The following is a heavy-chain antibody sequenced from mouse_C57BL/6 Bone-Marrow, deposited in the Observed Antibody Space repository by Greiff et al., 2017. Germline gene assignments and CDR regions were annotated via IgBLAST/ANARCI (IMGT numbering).Heavy chain of an antibody. J-gene: IGHJ4*01. CDR1: GFTFNTYA. D-gene: IGHD1-1*01. CDR3: VRDPSYYYGSSLYYYAMDY. Sequence: EVQRVESGGGLVQPKGSLKLSCAASGFTFNTYAMHWVRQAPGKGLEWVARIRSKSSNYATYYADSVKDRFTISRDDSQSMLYLQMNNLKTEDTAMYYCVRDPSYYYGSSLYYYAMDYWGQGTSVTVSS. V-gene: IGHV10-3*01. CDR2: IRSKSSNYAT.